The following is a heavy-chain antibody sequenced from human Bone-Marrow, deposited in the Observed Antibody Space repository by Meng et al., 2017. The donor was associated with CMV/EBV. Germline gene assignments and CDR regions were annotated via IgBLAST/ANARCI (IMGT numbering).Heavy chain of an antibody. CDR2: IYYSGST. Sequence: SETLSLTCTVSGGSVGSGSYYWSWIRQPPGKGLEWIGYIYYSGSTNYNPSLKRRVTISVDTSKNQFSLKLSSVTAADTAVYYCVRDGSPNLPIDYWGQGTLVTVSS. D-gene: IGHD1-1*01. CDR3: VRDGSPNLPIDY. V-gene: IGHV4-61*01. J-gene: IGHJ4*02. CDR1: GGSVGSGSYY.